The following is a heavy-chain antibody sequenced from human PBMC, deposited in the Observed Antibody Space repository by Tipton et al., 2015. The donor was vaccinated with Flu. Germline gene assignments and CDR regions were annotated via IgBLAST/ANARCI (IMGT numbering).Heavy chain of an antibody. V-gene: IGHV1-18*01. D-gene: IGHD3-3*01. CDR2: VSTYNGHT. J-gene: IGHJ6*02. Sequence: QVQLVQSGAEVENPGASVKVSCKASGYIFTNYAINWVRQAPGQGLEWMGWVSTYNGHTKYAEKVQDRVTMTTDTSTSTAYMELRSLRSDDTAVFYGARDDIGTTLAVGMDVWGQGTAVTVSS. CDR3: ARDDIGTTLAVGMDV. CDR1: GYIFTNYA.